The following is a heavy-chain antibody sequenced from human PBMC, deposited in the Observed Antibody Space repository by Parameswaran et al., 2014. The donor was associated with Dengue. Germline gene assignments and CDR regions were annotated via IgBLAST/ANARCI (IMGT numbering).Heavy chain of an antibody. J-gene: IGHJ6*02. D-gene: IGHD3-10*01. V-gene: IGHV4-59*01. Sequence: RWIRQPPGKGLEWIAYIYYSGSTNYNPSLKSRVTISVDTSKNQLSLKLTSVTAADTAVYYCARVFGSGSFFDYYYGLDVWGQGTTVTVSS. CDR3: ARVFGSGSFFDYYYGLDV. CDR2: IYYSGST.